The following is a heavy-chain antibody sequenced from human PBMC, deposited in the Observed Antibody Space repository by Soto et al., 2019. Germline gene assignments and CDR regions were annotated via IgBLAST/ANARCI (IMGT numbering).Heavy chain of an antibody. CDR3: AREGGSYDSGGYLIRGAFDI. CDR2: IYFRGNT. Sequence: SETLSLTCSVSGDSISRIDYYWTWIRQHPEKGLEWIGNIYFRGNTYYSPSLESRLTISVDTSKNQFSLKLTSVTAADTAVYYCAREGGSYDSGGYLIRGAFDIWGQGTMVT. V-gene: IGHV4-31*03. CDR1: GDSISRIDYY. D-gene: IGHD3-22*01. J-gene: IGHJ3*02.